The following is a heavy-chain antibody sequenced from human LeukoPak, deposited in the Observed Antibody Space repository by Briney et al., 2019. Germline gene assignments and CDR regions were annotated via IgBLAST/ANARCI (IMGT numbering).Heavy chain of an antibody. CDR2: INHSGST. CDR1: GGSFSGYY. V-gene: IGHV4-34*01. CDR3: ARRMAYYYDSSGYKDDY. J-gene: IGHJ4*02. D-gene: IGHD3-22*01. Sequence: PTETLSLTCAVYGGSFSGYYWSWIRQPPGKGLEWIGEINHSGSTNYNPSLKSRVTISVDTSKNQFSLKLSPVTAADTAVYYCARRMAYYYDSSGYKDDYWGQGTLVTVSS.